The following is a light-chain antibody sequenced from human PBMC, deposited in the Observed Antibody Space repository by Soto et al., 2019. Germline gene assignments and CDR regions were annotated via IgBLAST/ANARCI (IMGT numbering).Light chain of an antibody. CDR3: QKRSNWPPT. J-gene: IGKJ1*01. V-gene: IGKV3-11*01. CDR1: QSVSSY. CDR2: DAS. Sequence: VWTQSAGTMSLSPGERGTRCCGASQSVSSYLAWYQQKPGQAARLLIYDASTRATGIPARFSGSGSGTDLTLTITSLEPEDFAVYYCQKRSNWPPTFGKGTKVDI.